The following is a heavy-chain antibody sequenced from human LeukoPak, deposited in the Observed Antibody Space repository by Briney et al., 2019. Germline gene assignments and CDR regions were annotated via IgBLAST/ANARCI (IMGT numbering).Heavy chain of an antibody. CDR2: IYSGGST. Sequence: GGSLRLSCAASGFTVSSNYMSWVRQAPGGGLEWVSVIYSGGSTYYADSVKGRFTISRDNSKNTLFLQMNSLRAGDTAVYYCARGTVTMVDYWGQGTLVTVSS. J-gene: IGHJ4*02. V-gene: IGHV3-66*01. CDR3: ARGTVTMVDY. D-gene: IGHD3-10*01. CDR1: GFTVSSNY.